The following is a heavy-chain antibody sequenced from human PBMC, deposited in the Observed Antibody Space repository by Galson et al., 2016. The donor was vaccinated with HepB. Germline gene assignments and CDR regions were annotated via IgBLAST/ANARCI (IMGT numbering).Heavy chain of an antibody. CDR3: ARGSNYFDYYYYGMDV. J-gene: IGHJ6*02. V-gene: IGHV3-33*01. CDR1: GSTFSSYA. D-gene: IGHD4-11*01. Sequence: SLRLSCAASGSTFSSYAMHWGRQAPGTGLEWVAAIWYDGSHEYYADSVKGRFTISRDNSKNTLYLQMNSLRAEDTAVYYCARGSNYFDYYYYGMDVWGQGTTVTVSS. CDR2: IWYDGSHE.